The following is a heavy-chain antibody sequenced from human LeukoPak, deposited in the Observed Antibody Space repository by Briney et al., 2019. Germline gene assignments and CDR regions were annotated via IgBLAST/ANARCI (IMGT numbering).Heavy chain of an antibody. CDR2: ISFDGSNQ. CDR3: AKPPEVGATVGYFDY. J-gene: IGHJ4*02. V-gene: IGHV3-30*18. D-gene: IGHD1-26*01. CDR1: GFTFSGYG. Sequence: GRSLRLSCAASGFTFSGYGMHWVRQAPGKGLEWVALISFDGSNQYYADSVKGRFTISRDNSKNTLYLQMSSLRAEDMAVYYCAKPPEVGATVGYFDYWGQGTLVTVSS.